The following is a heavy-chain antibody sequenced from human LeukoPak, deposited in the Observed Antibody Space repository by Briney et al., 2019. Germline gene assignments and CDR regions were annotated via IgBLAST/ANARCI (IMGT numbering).Heavy chain of an antibody. CDR1: GGSFSGYY. D-gene: IGHD6-13*01. CDR3: ARAARIAAVLAPFDP. J-gene: IGHJ5*02. V-gene: IGHV4-34*01. Sequence: SETLSLICAVYGGSFSGYYWSWIRQPPGKGLEWIGEINHSGSTNYNPSLKSRVTIPVDTSKNQFSLKLSSVTAADTAVYYCARAARIAAVLAPFDPWGQGTLVTVSS. CDR2: INHSGST.